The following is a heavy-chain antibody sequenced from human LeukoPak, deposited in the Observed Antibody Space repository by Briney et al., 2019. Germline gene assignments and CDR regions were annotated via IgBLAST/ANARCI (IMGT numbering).Heavy chain of an antibody. CDR2: IYYSGST. J-gene: IGHJ4*02. CDR3: ARSRKIAMVVAALVGSARSPPPPDY. CDR1: GGSISSGGYS. Sequence: PSQTLSLTCAVSGGSISSGGYSWSWIRQPPGKGLEWIGSIYYSGSTYYNPSLKSRVTISVDTSKNQFSLKLSSVTAADTAVYYCARSRKIAMVVAALVGSARSPPPPDYWGQGTLVTVSS. D-gene: IGHD2-15*01. V-gene: IGHV4-30-2*03.